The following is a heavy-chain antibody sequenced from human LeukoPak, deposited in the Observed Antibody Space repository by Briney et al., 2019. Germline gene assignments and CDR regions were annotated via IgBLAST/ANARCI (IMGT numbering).Heavy chain of an antibody. CDR3: AKDSRGENYYYYMDV. CDR2: IWYDGSNK. V-gene: IGHV3-33*06. J-gene: IGHJ6*03. Sequence: GRSLRLSCAASRFTFSSYGMHWVRQAPGKGLEWVAVIWYDGSNKYYADSVKGRFTISRDNSKNTLYLQMNSLRAEDTAVCYCAKDSRGENYYYYMDVWGKGTTVTVSS. D-gene: IGHD3-10*01. CDR1: RFTFSSYG.